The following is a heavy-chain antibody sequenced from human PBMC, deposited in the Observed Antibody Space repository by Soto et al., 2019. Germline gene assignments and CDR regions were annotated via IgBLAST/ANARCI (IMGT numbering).Heavy chain of an antibody. Sequence: QITLKESGPTLVKPTQTLTLTCTFSGFSLSTSGVGVGWLRQPPGKALEWLALIYWNDDKRYSPSLKSTLTIAKDTSKNPVVLTMSNMDPVDTATYYCAHEIVAAAGRVNWFDPWGQGTLVTVSS. V-gene: IGHV2-5*01. CDR3: AHEIVAAAGRVNWFDP. CDR2: IYWNDDK. D-gene: IGHD6-13*01. CDR1: GFSLSTSGVG. J-gene: IGHJ5*02.